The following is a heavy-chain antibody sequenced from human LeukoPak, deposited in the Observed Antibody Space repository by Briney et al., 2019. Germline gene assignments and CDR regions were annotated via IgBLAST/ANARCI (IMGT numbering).Heavy chain of an antibody. CDR2: INPKSGGT. Sequence: GASVKVSCKASGYTFTDYLIHWVRQAPGQGLEYMGWINPKSGGTEYAQKFLGRVTMTRDTSTSTASMELSRLRSEDTAVYLCARDLSTSSTWELDYWGQGTLVTVSS. J-gene: IGHJ4*02. D-gene: IGHD2/OR15-2a*01. CDR1: GYTFTDYL. V-gene: IGHV1-2*02. CDR3: ARDLSTSSTWELDY.